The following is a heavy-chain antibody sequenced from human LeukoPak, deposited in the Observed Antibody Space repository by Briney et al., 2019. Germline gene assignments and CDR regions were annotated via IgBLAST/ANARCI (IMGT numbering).Heavy chain of an antibody. CDR2: IKQDGSEK. CDR1: GFTFGRYW. CDR3: GRERFTYDSSGGTD. D-gene: IGHD3-22*01. Sequence: GGSLRLSCVASGFTFGRYWMSWVRQAPGKGLEWVANIKQDGSEKYHVDSVKGRFTISRDNAKNSLYLQMNSLRAEDTAVYYCGRERFTYDSSGGTDWGQGTLVTVSS. J-gene: IGHJ4*02. V-gene: IGHV3-7*03.